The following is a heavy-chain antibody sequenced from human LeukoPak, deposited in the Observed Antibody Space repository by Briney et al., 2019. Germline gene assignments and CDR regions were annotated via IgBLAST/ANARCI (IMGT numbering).Heavy chain of an antibody. V-gene: IGHV3-48*03. D-gene: IGHD1-7*01. CDR1: GFTFSSYE. Sequence: GGSLRLSCAASGFTFSSYEMNWVRQAPGKGLEWASYISTSGSTIYYADSVKGRFTISRDNAKNSLYLQMNSLRGEDTALYYCARGGTRTYYYYMDVWGKGTTVTISS. CDR2: ISTSGSTI. CDR3: ARGGTRTYYYYMDV. J-gene: IGHJ6*03.